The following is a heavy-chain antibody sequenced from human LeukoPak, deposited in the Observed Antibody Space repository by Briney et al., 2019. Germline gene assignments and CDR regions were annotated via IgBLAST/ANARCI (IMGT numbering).Heavy chain of an antibody. CDR3: ARVNGSGRYPRDY. CDR1: GFTFSSYS. V-gene: IGHV3-48*02. Sequence: GGSLRLSCAASGFTFSSYSMYWVRQAPGKGLEWVSYISSSSSTIYYADSVKGRFTISGDNAKNSLYLQMNSLRDEDTAVYYCARVNGSGRYPRDYWGQGTLVTVSS. CDR2: ISSSSSTI. J-gene: IGHJ4*02. D-gene: IGHD3-10*01.